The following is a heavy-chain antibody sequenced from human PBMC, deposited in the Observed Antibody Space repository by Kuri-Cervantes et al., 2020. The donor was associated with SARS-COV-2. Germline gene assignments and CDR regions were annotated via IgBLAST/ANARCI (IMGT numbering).Heavy chain of an antibody. J-gene: IGHJ4*02. CDR3: AREWGDY. Sequence: GESLKISCAASGFTFSNAWMSWVRQAPGKGLEWVANIKQDGSEKYYVDSVKGRFTISRDNAKNSLYPQMNSLRAEDTAVYYCAREWGDYWGQGTLVTVSS. CDR2: IKQDGSEK. D-gene: IGHD3-16*01. CDR1: GFTFSNAW. V-gene: IGHV3-7*01.